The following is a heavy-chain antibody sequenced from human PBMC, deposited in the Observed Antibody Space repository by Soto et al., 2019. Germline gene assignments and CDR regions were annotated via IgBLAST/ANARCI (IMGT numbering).Heavy chain of an antibody. CDR3: ARYKHAGFTHYFEP. Sequence: SLTLYLTFIISCGSNTSYHLSWIRQFPGKGLEWIAYTSYTGNTNYNPSLKSRVTISFDTSKDQLSLKLTSMTAADTAVYYCARYKHAGFTHYFEPRGQGTLVTLYS. V-gene: IGHV4-59*01. D-gene: IGHD1-1*01. CDR2: TSYTGNT. CDR1: CGSNTSYH. J-gene: IGHJ4*03.